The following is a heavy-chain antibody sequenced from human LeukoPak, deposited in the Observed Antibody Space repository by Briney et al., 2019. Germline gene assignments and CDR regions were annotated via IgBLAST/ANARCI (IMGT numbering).Heavy chain of an antibody. V-gene: IGHV3-7*05. CDR2: IKRDGGEK. D-gene: IGHD4-17*01. J-gene: IGHJ4*02. CDR3: AREGHSGDFFDY. Sequence: GGSLRLSCVVSGFTFSSYWMSWVRQAPGKGLEWVANIKRDGGEKYYVDSVKGRFAISRDNAKKSLYLQMNSLRAEDTAVYYCAREGHSGDFFDYWGQGTLVTVSS. CDR1: GFTFSSYW.